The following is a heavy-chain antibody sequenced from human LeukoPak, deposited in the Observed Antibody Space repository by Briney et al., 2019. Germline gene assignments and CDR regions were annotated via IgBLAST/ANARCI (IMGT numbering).Heavy chain of an antibody. Sequence: GASVKVSCKASGYTFTGYYMHWVRQAPGQGLEWMGWINPNSGGTNYAQKFQGRVTMTRDTSISTAYMELSRLRSDDTAVYYCARGLEGKAQQIGYWGQGTLVTVSS. V-gene: IGHV1-2*02. CDR1: GYTFTGYY. J-gene: IGHJ4*02. CDR2: INPNSGGT. CDR3: ARGLEGKAQQIGY. D-gene: IGHD2-2*01.